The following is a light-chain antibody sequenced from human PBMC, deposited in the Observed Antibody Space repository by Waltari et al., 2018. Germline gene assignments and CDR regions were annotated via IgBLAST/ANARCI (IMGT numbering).Light chain of an antibody. CDR3: CSYAGGTASIL. CDR1: SSDVGSHNL. V-gene: IGLV2-23*01. CDR2: EDT. Sequence: QSALTQPASVSGSPGQSITISCTGTSSDVGSHNLVSWYQHHPGKAPKLMLYEDTKRPSGVSNRFSGPKSGNAAALTISGLQAEDEADYYCCSYAGGTASILLGGGTKLTGL. J-gene: IGLJ2*01.